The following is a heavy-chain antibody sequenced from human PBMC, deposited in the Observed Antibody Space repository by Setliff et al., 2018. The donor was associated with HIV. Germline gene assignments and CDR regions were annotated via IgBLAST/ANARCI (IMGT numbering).Heavy chain of an antibody. CDR1: GDSFNNYH. D-gene: IGHD6-6*01. CDR3: ARSVARDYWYFGH. V-gene: IGHV4-59*01. CDR2: FHYRGSP. J-gene: IGHJ2*01. Sequence: TLSLTCTVSGDSFNNYHWSWIRQPPGEGLQFLGFFHYRGSPIYNPSLKSRVKISVDTSKNQFSLNLTSVTAADTAVYYCARSVARDYWYFGHWGRGTLVT.